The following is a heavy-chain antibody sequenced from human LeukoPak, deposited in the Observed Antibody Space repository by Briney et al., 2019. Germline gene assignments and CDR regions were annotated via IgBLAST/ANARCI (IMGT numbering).Heavy chain of an antibody. CDR3: ARVPQFRAYGMDV. D-gene: IGHD5-24*01. CDR2: INHSGST. J-gene: IGHJ6*02. Sequence: PSETLSLTCAVYGGSFSGYYWSWIRQPPGKGLEWIGEINHSGSTNYNPSLKSRVTISVDTSKNQFSLKLSSVTAADTAVYYCARVPQFRAYGMDVWGQGTTVTVSS. V-gene: IGHV4-34*01. CDR1: GGSFSGYY.